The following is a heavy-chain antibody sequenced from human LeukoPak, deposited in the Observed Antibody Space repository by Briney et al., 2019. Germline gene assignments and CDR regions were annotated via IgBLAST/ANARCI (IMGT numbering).Heavy chain of an antibody. Sequence: SETLSLTCSVSGGSMRRYYWSWIRQPAGKGLEWIGRISTSGSTDYNPSLKSRVTISLDTSKNQFSLRLSSATAADTAVYYCARGWGYFYMDVWGKGTTVTVS. CDR3: ARGWGYFYMDV. D-gene: IGHD7-27*01. CDR1: GGSMRRYY. CDR2: ISTSGST. V-gene: IGHV4-4*07. J-gene: IGHJ6*03.